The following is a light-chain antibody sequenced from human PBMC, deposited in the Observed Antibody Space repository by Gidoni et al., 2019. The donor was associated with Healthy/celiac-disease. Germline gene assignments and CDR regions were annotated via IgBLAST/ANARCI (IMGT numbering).Light chain of an antibody. J-gene: IGKJ2*01. CDR2: KAS. CDR3: QQYNSYST. Sequence: DIQMTQSPSTLSASAGDRVTITCRASQSISSWLAWYQQKPGKAQKLLIYKASSLESGVPSRFSGSGSGTEFTLTISSLQPDDFATYYRQQYNSYSTFGQGTKLEIK. V-gene: IGKV1-5*03. CDR1: QSISSW.